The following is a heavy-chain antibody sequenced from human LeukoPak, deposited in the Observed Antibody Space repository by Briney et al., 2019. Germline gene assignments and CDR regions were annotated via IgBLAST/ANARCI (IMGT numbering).Heavy chain of an antibody. CDR1: GGTFSSYA. D-gene: IGHD5-18*01. Sequence: SVKVSCEASGGTFSSYAISWVRQAPGQGLEWMGGIIPIFGTANYAQKFQGRVTITTDESTSTAYMELSSLRSEDTAVYYCAANTAMVRNWFDPWGQGTLVTVSS. J-gene: IGHJ5*02. CDR3: AANTAMVRNWFDP. V-gene: IGHV1-69*05. CDR2: IIPIFGTA.